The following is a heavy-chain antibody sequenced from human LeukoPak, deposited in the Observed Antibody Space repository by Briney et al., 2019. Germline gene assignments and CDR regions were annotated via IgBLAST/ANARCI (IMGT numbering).Heavy chain of an antibody. D-gene: IGHD6-19*01. Sequence: PGGSLRLSCAASGFTFSSYAMTWVRQAPGKGLEWVSAISGSGGSTYYADSVKGRFTISRDNSKTTLYLQMNSLRAEDTAVYYCAKDQQWLVRFGLPTMDVWGKGTTVTVSS. CDR2: ISGSGGST. J-gene: IGHJ6*03. CDR1: GFTFSSYA. CDR3: AKDQQWLVRFGLPTMDV. V-gene: IGHV3-23*01.